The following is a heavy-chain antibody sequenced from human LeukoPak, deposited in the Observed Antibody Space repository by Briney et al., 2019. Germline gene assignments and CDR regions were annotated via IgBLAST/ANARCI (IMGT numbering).Heavy chain of an antibody. CDR3: AKDQSSQWLLRGGVDY. D-gene: IGHD6-19*01. CDR2: ISSSGSTI. J-gene: IGHJ4*02. V-gene: IGHV3-11*04. CDR1: GFTFSDYY. Sequence: GGSLRLSCAASGFTFSDYYMSWIRQAPGKGLEWVSYISSSGSTIYYADSVKGRFTISRDNSKNTLYLQMNSLRAEDTAVYYCAKDQSSQWLLRGGVDYWGQGTLVTVSS.